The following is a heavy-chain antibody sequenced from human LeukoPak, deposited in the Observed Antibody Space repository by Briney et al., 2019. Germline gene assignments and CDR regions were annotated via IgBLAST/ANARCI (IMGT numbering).Heavy chain of an antibody. Sequence: SETLSLTCAVSGYSISSGYYWGWIRQPPGKGLQWIGSIYHSGSTYYDPSLQSRLTLSIDTPKNQLSLEVTSVTAADTAVYYCARHTNNYILRPLDDWGQGTLVTVSS. CDR1: GYSISSGYY. CDR3: ARHTNNYILRPLDD. J-gene: IGHJ4*02. D-gene: IGHD2/OR15-2a*01. CDR2: IYHSGST. V-gene: IGHV4-38-2*01.